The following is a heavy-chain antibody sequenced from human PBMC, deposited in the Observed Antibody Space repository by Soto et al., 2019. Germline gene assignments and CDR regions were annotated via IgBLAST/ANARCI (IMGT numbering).Heavy chain of an antibody. V-gene: IGHV4-39*01. Sequence: SETLSLTCTVSGDSIISSDFYWGWVRQPPGKGLDWIVSIFYLGSSYYNPSLKSRVTMSVDTSKNQFSLRLRSVTAADTALYFSARHSLALRKNNWFDPGGQGIMVTVSS. CDR3: ARHSLALRKNNWFDP. D-gene: IGHD3-16*02. J-gene: IGHJ5*02. CDR1: GDSIISSDFY. CDR2: IFYLGSS.